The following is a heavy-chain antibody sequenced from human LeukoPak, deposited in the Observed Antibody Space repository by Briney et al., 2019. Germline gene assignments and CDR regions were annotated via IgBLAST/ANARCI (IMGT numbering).Heavy chain of an antibody. CDR2: INHSGST. J-gene: IGHJ4*02. CDR1: GGSISSRSYF. V-gene: IGHV4-39*07. Sequence: SETLSLTCTVSGGSISSRSYFWDWIRQPPGKGLEWIGEINHSGSTNYNPSLKSRVTISVDTSKNQFSLKLSSVTAADTAVYYCARSSPPRSLRYFDWSPFDYWGQGTLVTVSS. CDR3: ARSSPPRSLRYFDWSPFDY. D-gene: IGHD3-9*01.